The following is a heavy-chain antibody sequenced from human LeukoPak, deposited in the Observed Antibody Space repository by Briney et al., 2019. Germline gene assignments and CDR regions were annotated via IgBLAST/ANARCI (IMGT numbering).Heavy chain of an antibody. J-gene: IGHJ5*02. Sequence: PGGSLRLSCAASGFTFRTYAMHWVRQAPGKGLEWVAAISSDGSHKHFADSVRGRFTISRDNSKNTLFLQMNSLRPDDTAVYYCARDRLPPPGAYCFDPWGQGTLVTVST. D-gene: IGHD5-12*01. CDR1: GFTFRTYA. CDR2: ISSDGSHK. V-gene: IGHV3-30-3*01. CDR3: ARDRLPPPGAYCFDP.